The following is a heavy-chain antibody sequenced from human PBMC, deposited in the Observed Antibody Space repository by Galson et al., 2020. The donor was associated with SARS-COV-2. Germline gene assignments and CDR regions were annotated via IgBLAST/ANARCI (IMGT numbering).Heavy chain of an antibody. Sequence: GGSLRLSCAASGFTFNSYAMHWVRQAPGKGLEWVAVISYDGSNKYYADSVKGRFTISRDNSKNTLYLQMNSLRAEDTAVYYCARDLGGYMDVWGKGTTVTVSS. J-gene: IGHJ6*03. CDR1: GFTFNSYA. V-gene: IGHV3-30*04. CDR3: ARDLGGYMDV. CDR2: ISYDGSNK.